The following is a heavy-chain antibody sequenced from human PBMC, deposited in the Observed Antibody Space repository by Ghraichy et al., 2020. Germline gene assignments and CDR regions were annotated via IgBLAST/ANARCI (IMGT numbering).Heavy chain of an antibody. Sequence: SETLSLTCAVSGGSISSVVYSWSWIRQPPGKGLEWIGYIYHSGSTYYNPSLKSRVTISVDRSKNQFSLKLSSVTAADTAVYYCARGRGAGIPLELWGQGTLVTVSS. CDR1: GGSISSVVYS. CDR2: IYHSGST. J-gene: IGHJ4*02. D-gene: IGHD1-14*01. CDR3: ARGRGAGIPLEL. V-gene: IGHV4-30-2*01.